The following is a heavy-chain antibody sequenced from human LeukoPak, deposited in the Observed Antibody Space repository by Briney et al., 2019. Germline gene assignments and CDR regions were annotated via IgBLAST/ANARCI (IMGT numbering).Heavy chain of an antibody. CDR1: GFTFSSYS. D-gene: IGHD3-16*01. J-gene: IGHJ6*03. CDR3: ATPLGGVIRAGYMDV. V-gene: IGHV3-21*01. Sequence: GGSLRLSCAASGFTFSSYSMNWVRQAPGKGLEWVSSISSSSSYIYYADSVKGRFTISRDNAKNSLYLQMNSLRAEDTAVYYCATPLGGVIRAGYMDVWGKGPRVTVSS. CDR2: ISSSSSYI.